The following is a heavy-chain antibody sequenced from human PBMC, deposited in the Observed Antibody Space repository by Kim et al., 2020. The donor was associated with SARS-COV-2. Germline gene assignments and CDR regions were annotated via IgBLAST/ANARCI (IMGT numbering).Heavy chain of an antibody. D-gene: IGHD3-10*01. Sequence: GGSLRLSCAASGFTFSDCYMSWIRQAPGKGLEWVSYISSSGSTIHYADSVKGRFTISRDNAKNSLYLQMNSLRGEDTAVYYCAREGPLHYWFGEFYRHYGIDVWGQGATVPLSS. CDR2: ISSSGSTI. V-gene: IGHV3-11*04. CDR1: GFTFSDCY. J-gene: IGHJ6*02. CDR3: AREGPLHYWFGEFYRHYGIDV.